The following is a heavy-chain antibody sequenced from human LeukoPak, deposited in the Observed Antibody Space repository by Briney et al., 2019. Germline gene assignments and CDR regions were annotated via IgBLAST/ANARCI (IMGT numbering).Heavy chain of an antibody. Sequence: SVKVSCKASGGPFAKYAFNWLRQAPGQGLEWVGGIIPIFDSANYAQRFQDRVTITTDESTSTAYMELPSLRSEDTAVYYCAGSLSPIRRLLTIRRREGENVAEYFFASWGQGTLVTVFS. CDR3: AGSLSPIRRLLTIRRREGENVAEYFFAS. V-gene: IGHV1-69*05. CDR1: GGPFAKYA. J-gene: IGHJ4*02. CDR2: IIPIFDSA. D-gene: IGHD4/OR15-4a*01.